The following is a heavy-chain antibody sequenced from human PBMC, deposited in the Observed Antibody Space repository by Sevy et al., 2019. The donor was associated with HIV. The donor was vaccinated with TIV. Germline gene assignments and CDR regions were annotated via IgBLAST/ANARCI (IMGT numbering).Heavy chain of an antibody. D-gene: IGHD3-10*01. V-gene: IGHV1-2*02. CDR3: ARGDTMVRGVIRGRDNWFDP. CDR1: GYTFTGYY. CDR2: INPNSGGT. J-gene: IGHJ5*02. Sequence: ASVKVSCKASGYTFTGYYMHWVRQAPGQGLEWMGWINPNSGGTNYAQKLQGRVTMTRDTSISTAYMELSRLRSDDTAVYYCARGDTMVRGVIRGRDNWFDPWGQGTLVTVSS.